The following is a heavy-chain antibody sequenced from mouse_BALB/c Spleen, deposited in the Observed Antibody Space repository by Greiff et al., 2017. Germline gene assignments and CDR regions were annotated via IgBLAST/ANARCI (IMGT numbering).Heavy chain of an antibody. CDR2: ISYSGST. J-gene: IGHJ4*01. CDR1: GYSITSDYA. V-gene: IGHV3-2*02. Sequence: EVKLMESGPGLVKPSQSLSLTCTVTGYSITSDYAWNWIRQFPGNKLEWMGYISYSGSTSYNPSLKSRISITRDTSKNQFFLQLNSVTTEDTATYYCARGVYYAMDYWGQGTSVTVSS. CDR3: ARGVYYAMDY.